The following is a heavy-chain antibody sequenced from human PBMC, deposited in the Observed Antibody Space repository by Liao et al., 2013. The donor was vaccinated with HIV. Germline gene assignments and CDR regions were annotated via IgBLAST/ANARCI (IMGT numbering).Heavy chain of an antibody. CDR2: IYYTGST. CDR3: VREDSDSSGYYANY. Sequence: QLQLQESGPGLVKPSETLSLTCTVSGGSISSSSYYWSWIRQPPGKGLEWIGSIYYTGSTYYNLSLKSRVTISVDTSKNQFSLKLSSVTAADTAVYYCVREDSDSSGYYANYWGQGTLVTVSS. D-gene: IGHD3-22*01. CDR1: GGSISSSSYY. J-gene: IGHJ4*02. V-gene: IGHV4-39*07.